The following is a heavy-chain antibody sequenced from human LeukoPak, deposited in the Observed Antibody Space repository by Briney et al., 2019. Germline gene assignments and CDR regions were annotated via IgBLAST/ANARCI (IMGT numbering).Heavy chain of an antibody. D-gene: IGHD1-26*01. J-gene: IGHJ4*02. Sequence: GGSLRLSCAASGFTFSSYAMSWVRQAPGKGLEWVSAISGSGGSTYYADSVKGRFTISRDNSKNTLYLQMNSLRAEDTAVYYCAEASYSGGYFSLWGQGTLVTVSS. CDR1: GFTFSSYA. CDR3: AEASYSGGYFSL. CDR2: ISGSGGST. V-gene: IGHV3-23*01.